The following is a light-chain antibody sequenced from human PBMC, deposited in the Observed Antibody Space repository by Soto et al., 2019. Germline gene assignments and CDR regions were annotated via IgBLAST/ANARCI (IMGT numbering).Light chain of an antibody. V-gene: IGKV3-20*01. J-gene: IGKJ1*01. Sequence: PEEIATLSCRASPSVTNYLAWYQQKPGQPPRLLIYGAFNRAAGIPARFSGSGSGTDFTLTISRLEPEDFAVYYCQQYGSSPGTFGQGTKVDIK. CDR1: PSVTNY. CDR3: QQYGSSPGT. CDR2: GAF.